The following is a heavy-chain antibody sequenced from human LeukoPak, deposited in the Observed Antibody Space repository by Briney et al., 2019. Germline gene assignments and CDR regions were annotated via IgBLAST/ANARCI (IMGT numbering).Heavy chain of an antibody. CDR2: FYYSGST. V-gene: IGHV4-59*08. CDR3: ARQTSGYSGYDQSFDY. J-gene: IGHJ4*02. D-gene: IGHD5-12*01. Sequence: TSETLSLTCTVSGGSISSYYWSWIRQPPGKGLEWIGYFYYSGSTNYNPSLKSRSTISVDTSKNQFSLKLSPVTAADTAVYYCARQTSGYSGYDQSFDYWGQGTLVTVSS. CDR1: GGSISSYY.